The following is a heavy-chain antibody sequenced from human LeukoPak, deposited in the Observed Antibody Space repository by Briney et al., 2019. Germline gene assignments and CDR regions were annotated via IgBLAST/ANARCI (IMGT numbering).Heavy chain of an antibody. V-gene: IGHV3-48*03. J-gene: IGHJ4*02. CDR1: GFTFSSYE. CDR2: ISSDGRTA. CDR3: TRGPPDYGSRSYFDN. D-gene: IGHD3-10*01. Sequence: GGSLRLSCAASGFTFSSYEMDWVRQAPGKGLEWVSYISSDGRTAHYPDSLRGRFTISRDNVKNTVYLQMDSLRVEDTALYYCTRGPPDYGSRSYFDNWGQGTLVTVSS.